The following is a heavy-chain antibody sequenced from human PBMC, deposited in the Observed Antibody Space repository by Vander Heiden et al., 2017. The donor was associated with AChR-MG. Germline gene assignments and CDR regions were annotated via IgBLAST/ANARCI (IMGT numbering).Heavy chain of an antibody. V-gene: IGHV3-30*18. Sequence: QVQLVESGGGVVQPGRSLRLSCAASGFTFSSYGMHWVRQAPGKGLEWVAVISYDGSNKYYADSVKGRFTISRDNSKNTLYLQMNSLRAEDTAVYYCAKDRRVVPAAIKAYYYYGMDVWGQGTTVTVSS. D-gene: IGHD2-2*02. CDR2: ISYDGSNK. CDR1: GFTFSSYG. CDR3: AKDRRVVPAAIKAYYYYGMDV. J-gene: IGHJ6*02.